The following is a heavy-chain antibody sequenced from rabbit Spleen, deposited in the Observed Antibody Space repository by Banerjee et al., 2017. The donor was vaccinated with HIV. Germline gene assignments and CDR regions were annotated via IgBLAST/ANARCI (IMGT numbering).Heavy chain of an antibody. CDR2: IDAGSSGFT. D-gene: IGHD1-1*01. CDR3: ARDTSSSFSSYGMDL. J-gene: IGHJ6*01. Sequence: QEQLVESGGGLVQPEASLTLTCTASGVSFSSSSYMCWVRQAPGKGLEWIACIDAGSSGFTYFATWAKGRFTCSKTSSTTVTLQMTRLTAADTATYFCARDTSSSFSSYGMDLWGPGTLVTVS. CDR1: GVSFSSSSY. V-gene: IGHV1S45*01.